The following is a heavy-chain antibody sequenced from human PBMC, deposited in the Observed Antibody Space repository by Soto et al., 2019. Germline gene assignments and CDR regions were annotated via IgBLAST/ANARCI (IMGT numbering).Heavy chain of an antibody. CDR2: IYSGGST. V-gene: IGHV3-66*01. Sequence: GGSLRLSCAASGFTVSSNYMSWVRQAPGKGLEWVSVIYSGGSTYYADSVKGRFTISRDNSKNTLYLQMNSLRAEDTAVYYCARAPGNSYYYGMDVWGQGTTVTVSS. D-gene: IGHD6-13*01. CDR3: ARAPGNSYYYGMDV. J-gene: IGHJ6*02. CDR1: GFTVSSNY.